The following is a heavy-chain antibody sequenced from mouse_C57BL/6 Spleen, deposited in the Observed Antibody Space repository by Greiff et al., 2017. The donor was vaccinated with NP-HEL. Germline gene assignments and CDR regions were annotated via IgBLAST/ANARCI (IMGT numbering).Heavy chain of an antibody. Sequence: EVKLMESGAELVRPGASVKLSCTASGFNIKDDYMHWVKQRPEQGLEWIGWIDPENGDTEYASKFQGKATITADTSSNTAYLQLSSLTSEDTAVYYCTTKYAMDYWGQGTSVTVSS. J-gene: IGHJ4*01. CDR3: TTKYAMDY. CDR1: GFNIKDDY. V-gene: IGHV14-4*01. CDR2: IDPENGDT.